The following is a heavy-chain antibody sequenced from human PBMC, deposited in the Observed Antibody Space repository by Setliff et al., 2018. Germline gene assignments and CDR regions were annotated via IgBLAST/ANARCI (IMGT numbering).Heavy chain of an antibody. CDR2: INGDGADT. V-gene: IGHV3-23*01. CDR3: AKDWWGPPESFDA. CDR1: TLTFTYA. D-gene: IGHD2-15*01. J-gene: IGHJ3*01. Sequence: GGSLRLSCAASTLTFTYAMSWVRQTPGKGLEWIASINGDGADTYYAASMKGRFTISRDNSKRTLYLQMSSLRADDTAVYYCAKDWWGPPESFDAWGQGTVVTVSS.